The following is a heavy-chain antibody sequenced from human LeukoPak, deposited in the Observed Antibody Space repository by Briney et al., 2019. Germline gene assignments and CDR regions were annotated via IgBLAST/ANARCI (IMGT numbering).Heavy chain of an antibody. CDR2: ISAYNGNT. J-gene: IGHJ4*02. Sequence: ASVKVSCKASGYTFTSYGISWVRQAPGQGLEWMGWISAYNGNTNYAQKLQGRVTMTTDTSTSTAYMELRSLRSDGTAVYYCARHPLANRAFDYWGQGTLVTVSS. V-gene: IGHV1-18*01. CDR3: ARHPLANRAFDY. CDR1: GYTFTSYG.